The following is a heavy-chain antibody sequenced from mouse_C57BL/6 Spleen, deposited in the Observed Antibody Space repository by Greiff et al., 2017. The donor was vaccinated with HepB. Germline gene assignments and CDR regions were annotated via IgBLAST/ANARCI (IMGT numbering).Heavy chain of an antibody. V-gene: IGHV2-2*01. CDR3: ARNLGGYYVWYFDV. CDR2: IWSGGST. J-gene: IGHJ1*03. CDR1: GFSLTSYG. D-gene: IGHD2-3*01. Sequence: QVQLKESGPGLVQPSQSLSITCTVSGFSLTSYGVHWVRQSPGKGLEWLGVIWSGGSTDYNAAFISRLSISKDNSKSQVFFKMNSLQADDTAIYYCARNLGGYYVWYFDVWGTGTTVTVSS.